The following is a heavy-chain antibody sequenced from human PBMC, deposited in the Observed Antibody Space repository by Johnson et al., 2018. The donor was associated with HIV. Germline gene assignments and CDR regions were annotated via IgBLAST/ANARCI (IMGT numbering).Heavy chain of an antibody. CDR3: AREGATIEGRSTFDI. J-gene: IGHJ3*02. V-gene: IGHV3-66*01. D-gene: IGHD5-24*01. CDR1: GFTVSSNY. Sequence: VRLVESGGGLVQPGGSLRLSCAASGFTVSSNYMSWVRQAPGKGLEWVSVIYSGGSTYYADSVTGRFTISRDISKNTLYLQMNSLRAEDTAVYYCAREGATIEGRSTFDIWGPGTMVTVSS. CDR2: IYSGGST.